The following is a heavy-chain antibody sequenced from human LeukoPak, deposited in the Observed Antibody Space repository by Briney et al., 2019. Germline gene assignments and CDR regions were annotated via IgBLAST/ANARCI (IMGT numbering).Heavy chain of an antibody. CDR3: AREQWLVRGFDY. J-gene: IGHJ4*02. D-gene: IGHD6-19*01. CDR1: GFTVSSNY. CDR2: ISSSGSTI. V-gene: IGHV3-11*04. Sequence: GGSLRLSCAASGFTVSSNYMSWVRQAPGKGLEWVSYISSSGSTIYYADSVKGRFTISRDNAKNSLYLQMNSLRAEDTAVYYCAREQWLVRGFDYWGQGTLVTVSS.